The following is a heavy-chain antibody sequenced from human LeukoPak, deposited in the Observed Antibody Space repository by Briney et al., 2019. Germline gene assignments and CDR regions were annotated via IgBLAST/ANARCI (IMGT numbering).Heavy chain of an antibody. CDR2: IYTSGST. V-gene: IGHV4-61*02. J-gene: IGHJ4*02. D-gene: IGHD3-3*01. Sequence: PSQTLSLTCTVSGGSISSGSYYWSWIRQPAGKGLEWIGRIYTSGSTNYNPSLKSRVTISVDRSKNQFSLKLSSVTAADTAVYYCARGGPSSRFLEWLLYWPFFDYWGQGTLVTVSS. CDR1: GGSISSGSYY. CDR3: ARGGPSSRFLEWLLYWPFFDY.